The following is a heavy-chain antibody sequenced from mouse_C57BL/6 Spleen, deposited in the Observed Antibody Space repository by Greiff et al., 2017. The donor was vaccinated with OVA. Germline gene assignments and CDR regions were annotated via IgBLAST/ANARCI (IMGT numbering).Heavy chain of an antibody. Sequence: VQLQQPGAELVMPGASVKLSCKASGYTFTSYWMHWVKQRPGQGLEWIGEIDPSDSYTNYNQKFKGKSTLTVDKSSSTAYMQLSSLTSEDSAVYYCAREYGSSYDYFDYWGQGTTLTVSS. CDR2: IDPSDSYT. CDR1: GYTFTSYW. D-gene: IGHD1-1*01. V-gene: IGHV1-69*01. J-gene: IGHJ2*01. CDR3: AREYGSSYDYFDY.